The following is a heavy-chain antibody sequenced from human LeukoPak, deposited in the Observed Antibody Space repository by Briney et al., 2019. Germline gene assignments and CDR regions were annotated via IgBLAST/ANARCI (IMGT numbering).Heavy chain of an antibody. D-gene: IGHD6-19*01. CDR1: GYTFTGYY. J-gene: IGHJ4*02. CDR2: INPNSGGT. Sequence: GASVKVSCKASGYTFTGYYMHWVRQAPGQGLEWMGWINPNSGGTNYAQKFQGRVTMARDTSISTAYMELSRLRSDDTAVNYGARGANRAVAGTALYWGQGTLVTVSS. CDR3: ARGANRAVAGTALY. V-gene: IGHV1-2*02.